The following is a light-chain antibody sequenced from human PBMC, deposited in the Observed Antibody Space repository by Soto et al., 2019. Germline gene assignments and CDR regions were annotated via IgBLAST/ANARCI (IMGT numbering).Light chain of an antibody. V-gene: IGKV3-11*01. J-gene: IGKJ4*01. CDR2: DAS. Sequence: EIVLTQSPATLSLSPGERTTLSCRASQSVSSYLAWYQQKPGQAPRLLIYDASNRATGIPARFSGSGSGTDFTPTISSLEPEDFAVYYCQQRSNWLALTFGGGTK. CDR3: QQRSNWLALT. CDR1: QSVSSY.